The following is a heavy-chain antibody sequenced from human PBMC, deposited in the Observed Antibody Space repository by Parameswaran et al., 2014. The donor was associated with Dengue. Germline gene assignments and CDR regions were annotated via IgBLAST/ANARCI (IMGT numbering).Heavy chain of an antibody. CDR2: INHSGST. J-gene: IGHJ6*02. CDR3: AREYGYYGSGSYYNVGYYYGMDV. V-gene: IGHV4-34*01. D-gene: IGHD3-10*01. CDR1: GGSFSGYY. Sequence: GSLRLSCAVYGGSFSGYYWSWIRQPPGKGLEWIGEINHSGSTNYNPSLKSRVTISVDTSKNQFSLKLSSVTAADTAVYYCAREYGYYGSGSYYNVGYYYGMDVWGQGTTVTVSS.